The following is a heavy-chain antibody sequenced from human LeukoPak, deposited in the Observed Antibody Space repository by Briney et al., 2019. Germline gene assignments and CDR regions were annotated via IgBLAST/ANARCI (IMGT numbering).Heavy chain of an antibody. CDR1: GYSISSGYY. CDR2: IYHSGST. CDR3: ARNPPATAEFYFDY. J-gene: IGHJ4*02. V-gene: IGHV4-38-2*02. D-gene: IGHD1-14*01. Sequence: PSETLSLTCTVSGYSISSGYYWGWIRQPPGKGLEWIGSIYHSGSTYYNASLKSRVTISLDTSKNQFSLKLSSVTAADTAVYYCARNPPATAEFYFDYWGQGTLVTVSS.